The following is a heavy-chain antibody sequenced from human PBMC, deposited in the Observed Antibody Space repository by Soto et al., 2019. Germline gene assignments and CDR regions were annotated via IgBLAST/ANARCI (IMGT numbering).Heavy chain of an antibody. CDR3: ARDFKRSTIFGVPYGMDV. D-gene: IGHD3-3*01. J-gene: IGHJ6*02. CDR2: IKQDGSEK. CDR1: GFTFSIYW. V-gene: IGHV3-7*01. Sequence: AGSLRLSCAASGFTFSIYWMSWVRQAPGKGLEWVANIKQDGSEKYYVDSVKGRFTISRDNAKNSLYLQMNSLRAEDTAVYYCARDFKRSTIFGVPYGMDVWGQGTTVTGSS.